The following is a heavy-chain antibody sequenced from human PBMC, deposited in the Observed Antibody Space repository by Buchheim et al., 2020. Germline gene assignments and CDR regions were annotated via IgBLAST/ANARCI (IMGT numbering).Heavy chain of an antibody. D-gene: IGHD6-13*01. J-gene: IGHJ4*02. CDR3: ARRGIAAAPFDY. Sequence: QVQLQESGPGLVKPSETLSLTCTVSGGSISSYYWSWIRQPPGKGLEWIGYIYYSGSTYYNPSLKSRVTISVDTSKNQFSLKLSSVTAADTAVYYCARRGIAAAPFDYWGQGTL. CDR1: GGSISSYY. CDR2: IYYSGST. V-gene: IGHV4-59*12.